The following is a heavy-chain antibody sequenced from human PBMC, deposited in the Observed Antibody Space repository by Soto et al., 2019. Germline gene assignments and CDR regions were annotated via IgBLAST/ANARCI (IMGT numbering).Heavy chain of an antibody. D-gene: IGHD4-4*01. Sequence: ASVKVSCKVSGYTLTELSMHWVRQAPGKGLEWMGGFDPEDGETIYAQKFQGRVTMTEDTSTDTAYMELSSLRSEDTAVYYCATRNYGGSSTYYFDYWGQGTLVTVSS. CDR1: GYTLTELS. V-gene: IGHV1-24*01. CDR3: ATRNYGGSSTYYFDY. J-gene: IGHJ4*02. CDR2: FDPEDGET.